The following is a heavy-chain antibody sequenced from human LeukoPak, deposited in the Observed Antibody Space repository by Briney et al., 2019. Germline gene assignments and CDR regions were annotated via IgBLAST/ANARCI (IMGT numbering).Heavy chain of an antibody. CDR3: ARAGLQGNWFDP. CDR2: IYYSGST. Sequence: PSETLSLTCTVSGGSISSYYWSWIRQPPGKGLEWIGYIYYSGSTNYNPSLKSRVTISVDTPKSQFSLKLSSVTAADTAVYYCARAGLQGNWFDPWGQGTLVTVSS. V-gene: IGHV4-59*01. CDR1: GGSISSYY. J-gene: IGHJ5*02.